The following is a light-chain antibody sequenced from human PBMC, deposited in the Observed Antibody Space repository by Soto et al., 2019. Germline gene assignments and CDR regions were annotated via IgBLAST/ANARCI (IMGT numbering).Light chain of an antibody. CDR1: QSVSSH. CDR3: QQRSNWPLT. Sequence: EIVLTQSPATLSSSPGERAALSCRASQSVSSHLAWYQQKPGQAPRLLIYDASNRATGIPARFSGSGSGTDFTLIISSLEPEDLAVYYCQQRSNWPLTFGRGTKVEIK. CDR2: DAS. J-gene: IGKJ4*01. V-gene: IGKV3-11*01.